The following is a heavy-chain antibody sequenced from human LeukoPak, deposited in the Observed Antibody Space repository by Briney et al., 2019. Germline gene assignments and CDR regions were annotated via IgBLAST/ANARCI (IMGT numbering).Heavy chain of an antibody. Sequence: GGSLRLSCAVSGFTFTDYWFPWVRQAPGKGLEWVSRVKSDGGGINYGDSVKGRFTMSRDNAKNTLYLQMNSLRAEDTAVYYCARQAGSGFDYWGQGSLVTVSS. V-gene: IGHV3-74*01. J-gene: IGHJ4*02. D-gene: IGHD3-10*01. CDR1: GFTFTDYW. CDR2: VKSDGGGI. CDR3: ARQAGSGFDY.